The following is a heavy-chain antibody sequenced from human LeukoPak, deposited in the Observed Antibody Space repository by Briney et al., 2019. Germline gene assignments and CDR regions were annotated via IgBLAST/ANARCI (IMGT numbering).Heavy chain of an antibody. CDR3: ARALGQQPDY. D-gene: IGHD6-13*01. Sequence: PGGSLRLSCPASGFTFSNYWMHWVRQAPGKGLMWVSRIIGDGSSTSYADSVKGRFTISRDNAKNTLYLQMNSLRAEDTAVYYCARALGQQPDYWGQGTLVTVSS. J-gene: IGHJ4*02. CDR1: GFTFSNYW. V-gene: IGHV3-74*01. CDR2: IIGDGSST.